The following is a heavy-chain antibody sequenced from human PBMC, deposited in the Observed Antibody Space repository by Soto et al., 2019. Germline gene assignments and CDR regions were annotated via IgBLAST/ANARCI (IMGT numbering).Heavy chain of an antibody. CDR3: ARRQWLVGGYYYGMDV. Sequence: QVQLVQCGAEVKKPGASVKVSCKASGYTCTNYGISWVRQARGQGLEWMGWNSAYNGNTNYAQKLQGRVTMTTDTSTSTAYMKLRSLRSDDTAVYYCARRQWLVGGYYYGMDVWGQGTTVTVSS. J-gene: IGHJ6*02. V-gene: IGHV1-18*01. CDR1: GYTCTNYG. D-gene: IGHD6-19*01. CDR2: NSAYNGNT.